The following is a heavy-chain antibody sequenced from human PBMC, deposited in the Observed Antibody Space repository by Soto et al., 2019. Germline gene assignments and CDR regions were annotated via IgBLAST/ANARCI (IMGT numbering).Heavy chain of an antibody. Sequence: EVQLVESGGGLVQPGGSLRLSCAASGFTFSNYDMHWVRQVTGKGLEWVSGITTAGDTYYPGSVKGRFNICREKAKNYLYLQMNSLSAGDTAVYYCSRELHGGSYGMDVWGQGTTVTVSS. CDR3: SRELHGGSYGMDV. V-gene: IGHV3-13*01. J-gene: IGHJ6*02. CDR2: ITTAGDT. CDR1: GFTFSNYD.